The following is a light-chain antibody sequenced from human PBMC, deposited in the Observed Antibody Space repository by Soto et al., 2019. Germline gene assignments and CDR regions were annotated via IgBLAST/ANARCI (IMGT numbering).Light chain of an antibody. CDR3: QHYNSYSEA. CDR1: QTISSW. J-gene: IGKJ1*01. CDR2: KAS. V-gene: IGKV1-5*03. Sequence: DIQLTHSPSTLSGSLLERPTIXSPASQTISSWLAWYQQKPGKAPKLLIYKASTLKSGVPSRFSGSGSGTEFTLTISSLQPDDFATYYCQHYNSYSEAFGQGTKVDIK.